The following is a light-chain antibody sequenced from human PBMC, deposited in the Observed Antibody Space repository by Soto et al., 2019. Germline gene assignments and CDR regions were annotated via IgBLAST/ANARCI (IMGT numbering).Light chain of an antibody. Sequence: QSVLTQPASVSGCPGQSITSSCTGSSSDVGGYNYVSWYQQHPGKAPKLMIYDVSNRPSGVSNRFSGSKSGNTASLTISGLQAEDEAVFYCSSYTSRSTFVFRSGTKVTVL. CDR3: SSYTSRSTFV. CDR1: SSDVGGYNY. CDR2: DVS. J-gene: IGLJ1*01. V-gene: IGLV2-14*01.